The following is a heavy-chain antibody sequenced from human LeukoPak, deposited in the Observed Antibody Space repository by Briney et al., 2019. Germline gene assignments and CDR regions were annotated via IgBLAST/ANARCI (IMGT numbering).Heavy chain of an antibody. CDR1: GFTFSDYY. V-gene: IGHV3-11*04. CDR3: ARDKAFGGAGYNWFDP. D-gene: IGHD3-3*02. J-gene: IGHJ5*02. CDR2: ISSSGSTI. Sequence: AGGSLRLSCAASGFTFSDYYMSWIRQAPGKGLEWVSYISSSGSTIYYADSVKGRFTISRDNAKNSLYLQMNSLRAEDTAVYYCARDKAFGGAGYNWFDPWGQGTLVTVSS.